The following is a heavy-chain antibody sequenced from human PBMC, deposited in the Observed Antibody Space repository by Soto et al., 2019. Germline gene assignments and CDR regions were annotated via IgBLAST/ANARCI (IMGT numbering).Heavy chain of an antibody. V-gene: IGHV3-7*03. CDR2: INQDGSEQ. D-gene: IGHD1-1*01. CDR3: ARTGIYYYGLDV. CDR1: GFSFSTFW. Sequence: EVQLVESGGGLVQPGGSLRLSCAASGFSFSTFWMSWVRQAPGKGLEWVANINQDGSEQHFLESVKGRFTISRDNAKKSLYLEMTSLRAEDTALYYCARTGIYYYGLDVWGQGTTVTVSS. J-gene: IGHJ6*02.